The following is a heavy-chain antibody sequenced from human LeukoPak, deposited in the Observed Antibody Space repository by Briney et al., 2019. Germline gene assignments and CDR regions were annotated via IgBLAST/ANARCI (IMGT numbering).Heavy chain of an antibody. J-gene: IGHJ4*02. CDR2: INHSGST. CDR1: GGSFSGYY. V-gene: IGHV4-34*01. D-gene: IGHD3-22*01. Sequence: SETLSLTRAVYGGSFSGYYWSWIRQPPGKGLEWIGEINHSGSTNYNPSLKSRVTISVDTSKNQFSLKLSSVTAADTAVYYCARGNAYYYDSSGYYWWGQGTLVTVSS. CDR3: ARGNAYYYDSSGYYW.